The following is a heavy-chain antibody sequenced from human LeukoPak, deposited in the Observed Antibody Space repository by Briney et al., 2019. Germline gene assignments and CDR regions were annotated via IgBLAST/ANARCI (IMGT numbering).Heavy chain of an antibody. Sequence: PSETLSLTCTVSGASIGTYYWSWIRQPPGKGLEWIGYIYYTGRTNYNPSLKSRVTISVDTSKNQFSLKLSSVTAADTAVYYCASEYGYWGQGTLVTVSS. CDR3: ASEYGY. V-gene: IGHV4-59*08. J-gene: IGHJ4*02. CDR2: IYYTGRT. CDR1: GASIGTYY. D-gene: IGHD4/OR15-4a*01.